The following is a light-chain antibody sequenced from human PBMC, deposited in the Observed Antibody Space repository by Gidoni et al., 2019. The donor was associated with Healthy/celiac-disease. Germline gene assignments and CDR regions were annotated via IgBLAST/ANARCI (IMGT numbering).Light chain of an antibody. CDR1: QSVSSN. J-gene: IGKJ4*01. V-gene: IGKV3-15*01. CDR2: GAS. CDR3: QQYNNWPPLT. Sequence: EIVMTQSPATLSVSPGERATLSCRASQSVSSNLAWYQQKPGQAPRLLIYGASTRATGIPARFSGSGSGTEFTLTISSLQSEDFAAYYCQQYNNWPPLTFXGXTKVEIK.